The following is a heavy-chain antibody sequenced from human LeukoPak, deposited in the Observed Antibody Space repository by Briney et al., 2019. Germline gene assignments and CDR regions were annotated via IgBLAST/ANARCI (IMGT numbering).Heavy chain of an antibody. CDR1: GFTFSSYA. Sequence: GGSLRLSCAASGFTFSSYAMHWVRQAPGKGLEWVAVIWYDGSNKYYADSVKGRFTISRDNSKNTLYLQMNSLRAEDTAVYYCARDGIAVASPQSPTILHDAFDIWGQGTMVTVSS. CDR2: IWYDGSNK. D-gene: IGHD6-19*01. V-gene: IGHV3-33*08. J-gene: IGHJ3*02. CDR3: ARDGIAVASPQSPTILHDAFDI.